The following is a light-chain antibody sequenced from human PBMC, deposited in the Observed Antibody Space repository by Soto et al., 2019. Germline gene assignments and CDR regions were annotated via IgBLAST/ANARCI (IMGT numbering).Light chain of an antibody. CDR3: QQYNNWPRT. J-gene: IGKJ1*01. CDR1: QSVSSN. V-gene: IGKV3-15*01. Sequence: EILMTQSPATLSVSAGERATLSCRASQSVSSNLAWYQQKPGQAPRLLIYGASTSATAIPARFTGSGSGTEFTLTINSLQSEDFAVYYCQQYNNWPRTLGQGTKVDIK. CDR2: GAS.